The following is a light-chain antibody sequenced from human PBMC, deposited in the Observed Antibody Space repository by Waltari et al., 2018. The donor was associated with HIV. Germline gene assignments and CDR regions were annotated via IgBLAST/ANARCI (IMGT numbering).Light chain of an antibody. J-gene: IGLJ2*01. CDR3: TSYTSSSTLVV. CDR1: SSDVGGYNY. V-gene: IGLV2-14*01. CDR2: EVT. Sequence: QSALTQPASVSGSLGQSITISCTGTSSDVGGYNYVSWYQHHPGKAPKLMIYEVTNRPSGVSNRFSGSKSGNTASLTISGLQAEDESEYYCTSYTSSSTLVVFGGGTNLTVL.